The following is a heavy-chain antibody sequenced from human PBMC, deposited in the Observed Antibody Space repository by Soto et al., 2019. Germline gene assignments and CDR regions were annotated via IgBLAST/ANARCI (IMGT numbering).Heavy chain of an antibody. D-gene: IGHD6-19*01. CDR2: IVVGSGNT. J-gene: IGHJ4*02. Sequence: SVKVSCKASGFTFTSSAVQWVRQARGQRLEWIGWIVVGSGNTNYAQKFQERVTITRDMSTSTAYMELSSLRSEDTAVYYCAAYYVAGPGDWDYWGQGTLVTVSS. V-gene: IGHV1-58*01. CDR1: GFTFTSSA. CDR3: AAYYVAGPGDWDY.